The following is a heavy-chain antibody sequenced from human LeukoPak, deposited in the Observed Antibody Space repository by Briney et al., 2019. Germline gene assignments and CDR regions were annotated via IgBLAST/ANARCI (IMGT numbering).Heavy chain of an antibody. CDR2: MSYDGSNK. CDR1: GFTFSSYA. D-gene: IGHD5-12*01. CDR3: ARDGLAPSIVATIIYYYYYMDV. V-gene: IGHV3-30*03. Sequence: GGSLRLSCAASGFTFSSYAMHWVRQAPGKGLEWVAVMSYDGSNKYYADSVKGRFTISRDDSKNTLYLQMNSLKAEDTAVYYCARDGLAPSIVATIIYYYYYMDVWGKGTTVTVSS. J-gene: IGHJ6*03.